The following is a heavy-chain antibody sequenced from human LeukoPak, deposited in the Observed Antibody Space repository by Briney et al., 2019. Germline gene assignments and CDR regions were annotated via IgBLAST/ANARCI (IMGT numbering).Heavy chain of an antibody. CDR1: EFTFSNYA. CDR2: ISASGSST. V-gene: IGHV3-23*01. CDR3: ARGDSTSGWYVDY. D-gene: IGHD6-19*01. J-gene: IGHJ4*02. Sequence: GGSLRLSCAASEFTFSNYAMSWVRQAPGKGLEWVSGISASGSSTYSADSVKGRFTISRDNSKNTLYLQMNSLRAEDTAVYYCARGDSTSGWYVDYWGQGTLVTVSS.